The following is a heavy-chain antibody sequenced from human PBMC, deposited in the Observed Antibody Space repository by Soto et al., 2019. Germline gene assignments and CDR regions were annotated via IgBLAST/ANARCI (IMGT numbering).Heavy chain of an antibody. CDR3: ARQHCSSSNSHSGNQYYFED. J-gene: IGHJ4*02. V-gene: IGHV5-51*01. D-gene: IGHD2-2*01. CDR1: GYNFNTYW. Sequence: ESLKISCKGSGYNFNTYWIAWVRQMPGKDLHWMGIIYPGESDARYSASFHGQVTISADKSITTAYLQWSSLKASDTAIYHCARQHCSSSNSHSGNQYYFEDWGQGTPVNVSS. CDR2: IYPGESDA.